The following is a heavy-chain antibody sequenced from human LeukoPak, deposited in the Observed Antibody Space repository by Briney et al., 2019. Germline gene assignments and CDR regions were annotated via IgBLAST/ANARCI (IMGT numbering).Heavy chain of an antibody. V-gene: IGHV4-59*08. CDR3: ARHQEYYDSSGFDY. CDR1: GGSISSYY. CDR2: IYYSGST. Sequence: SETLSLTCTVSGGSISSYYWSWIRQPPGKGLEWIGYIYYSGSTNYNPSLKSRVTISVDTSKNQFSLKLSSVTAADTAVYYCARHQEYYDSSGFDYWGQGTLVTVSS. J-gene: IGHJ4*02. D-gene: IGHD3-22*01.